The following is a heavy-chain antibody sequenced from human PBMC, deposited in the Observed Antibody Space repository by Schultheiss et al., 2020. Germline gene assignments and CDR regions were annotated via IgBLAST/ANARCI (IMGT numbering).Heavy chain of an antibody. D-gene: IGHD1-1*01. V-gene: IGHV3-30*02. Sequence: GGSLRLSCAASGFTFSSYGMHWVRQAPGKGLEWVAVIWYDGSNKYYADSVKGRFTISRDNSKNTLYLQMNSLRADDTAVYYCAKDHLESDYWGQGTLVTVSS. CDR3: AKDHLESDY. CDR2: IWYDGSNK. CDR1: GFTFSSYG. J-gene: IGHJ4*02.